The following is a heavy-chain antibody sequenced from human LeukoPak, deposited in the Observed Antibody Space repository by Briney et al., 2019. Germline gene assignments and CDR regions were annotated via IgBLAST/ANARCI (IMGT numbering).Heavy chain of an antibody. CDR3: ARLSRNPYYYYYYMDV. CDR1: GGSFSGYY. D-gene: IGHD1-14*01. Sequence: SETLSLTCAVYGGSFSGYYWSWIRQPPGKGLEWIGEINHSGSTNYNPSLKSRVTISVDTSKNQFSLKLSSVTAADTAVYYCARLSRNPYYYYYYMDVWGKGTTVTISS. V-gene: IGHV4-34*01. J-gene: IGHJ6*03. CDR2: INHSGST.